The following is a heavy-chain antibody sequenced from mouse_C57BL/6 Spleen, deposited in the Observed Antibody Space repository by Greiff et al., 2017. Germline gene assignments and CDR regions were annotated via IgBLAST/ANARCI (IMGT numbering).Heavy chain of an antibody. J-gene: IGHJ2*01. CDR1: GFTFSSYG. CDR3: ARQGDGSSSFDY. V-gene: IGHV5-6*01. D-gene: IGHD1-1*01. CDR2: ISSGGSYT. Sequence: EVKLMESGGDLVKPGGSLKLSCAASGFTFSSYGMSWVRQTPDKRLEWVATISSGGSYTYYPDSVKGRFTISRDNAKNTLYLQMSSLKSEDTAMYYCARQGDGSSSFDYWGQGTTLTVSS.